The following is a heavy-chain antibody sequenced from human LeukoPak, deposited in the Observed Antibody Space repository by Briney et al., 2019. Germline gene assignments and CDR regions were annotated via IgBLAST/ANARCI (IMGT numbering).Heavy chain of an antibody. CDR1: GYTFTGYY. V-gene: IGHV1-2*02. D-gene: IGHD3-3*01. CDR3: ARTYYDFWSGPQHYYYMDV. CDR2: INPNSGGT. J-gene: IGHJ6*03. Sequence: ASVKVSCKASGYTFTGYYMHWVRQAPGQGLEWMGWINPNSGGTNYAQKFQGRVTMTRDTSISTAYMELSRLRSDDTAAYYCARTYYDFWSGPQHYYYMDVWGKGTTVTVSS.